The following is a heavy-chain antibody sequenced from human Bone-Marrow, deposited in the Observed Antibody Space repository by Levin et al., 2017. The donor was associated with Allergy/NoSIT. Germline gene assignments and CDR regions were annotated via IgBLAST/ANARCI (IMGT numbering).Heavy chain of an antibody. CDR3: TVSWFGEFPRFDF. Sequence: GGSLRLSCAVSGLTFRNAWLSWVRQAPGKGLEWVGQIKSETDGGTTDYAAPVKGRFTISRDDSKDTLYLQMNRLETEDTAMYYCTVSWFGEFPRFDFWGQGSLVTVSS. CDR1: GLTFRNAW. CDR2: IKSETDGGTT. D-gene: IGHD3-10*01. V-gene: IGHV3-15*01. J-gene: IGHJ4*02.